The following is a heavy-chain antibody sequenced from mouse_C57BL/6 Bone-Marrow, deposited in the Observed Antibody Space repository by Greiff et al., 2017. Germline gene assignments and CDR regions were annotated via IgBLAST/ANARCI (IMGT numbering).Heavy chain of an antibody. CDR3: ARLLEAY. CDR2: IYPRSGNT. V-gene: IGHV1-81*01. J-gene: IGHJ3*01. Sequence: QVQLKQSGAELARPGASVKLSCKASGYTFTSYGISWVKQRTGQGLEWIGEIYPRSGNTYYNEKFKGKATLTADKSSSTAYMELRSLTSEDSAVDFCARLLEAYWGPGTLVTVSA. CDR1: GYTFTSYG. D-gene: IGHD1-1*01.